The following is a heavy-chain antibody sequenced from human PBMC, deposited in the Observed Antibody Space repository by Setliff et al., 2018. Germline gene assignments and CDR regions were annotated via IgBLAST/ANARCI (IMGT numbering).Heavy chain of an antibody. CDR3: FGAGTCSH. CDR2: INPHGSEK. V-gene: IGHV3-7*01. CDR1: GLSYTNDW. Sequence: RLSCTASGLSYTNDWVSWVRQAPGKGLEWLASINPHGSEKYYADSVKGRFTISRDNAKNSLSLQMNNLRTEDTAVYYCFGAGTCSHWGQGTLVTVSS. D-gene: IGHD3-10*01. J-gene: IGHJ4*02.